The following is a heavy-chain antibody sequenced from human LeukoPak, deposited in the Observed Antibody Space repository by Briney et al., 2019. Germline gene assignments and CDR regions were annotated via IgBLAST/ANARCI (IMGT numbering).Heavy chain of an antibody. CDR1: GFTFNSHA. Sequence: GGSLRLSCAASGFTFNSHAMPWVRQAPGKGLEWVAFISYEGSTEYYAESVKGRFTVSRDNSKNTLYLQLNGLRAEDTAVYYCARDLSGRYVWDYWGQGTLVSVSS. CDR3: ARDLSGRYVWDY. D-gene: IGHD1-26*01. V-gene: IGHV3-33*05. J-gene: IGHJ4*02. CDR2: ISYEGSTE.